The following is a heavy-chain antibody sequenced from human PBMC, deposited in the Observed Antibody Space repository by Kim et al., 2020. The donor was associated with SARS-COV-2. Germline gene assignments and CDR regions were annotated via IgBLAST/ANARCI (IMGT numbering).Heavy chain of an antibody. V-gene: IGHV3-23*01. D-gene: IGHD2-15*01. CDR3: AKDVWDFSGMDV. Sequence: TYYTASVKGRFTKSNDDSKSTLYLRLNSLRAEDTALYYCAKDVWDFSGMDVWGHGTTVTVSS. J-gene: IGHJ6*02. CDR2: T.